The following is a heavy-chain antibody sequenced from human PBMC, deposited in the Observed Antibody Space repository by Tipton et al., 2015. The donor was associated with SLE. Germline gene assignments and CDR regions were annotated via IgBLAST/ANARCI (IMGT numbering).Heavy chain of an antibody. CDR1: GFTFSSYE. D-gene: IGHD6-6*01. Sequence: SLRLSCAASGFTFSSYEMNWVRQAPGKGLGWVSYISSSGSTIYYADSVKGRFTISRDNAKNSLYLQMNSLRAEDTAVYYCARERLQGIAARPGAFDIWGQGTMVTVSS. CDR3: ARERLQGIAARPGAFDI. V-gene: IGHV3-48*03. J-gene: IGHJ3*02. CDR2: ISSSGSTI.